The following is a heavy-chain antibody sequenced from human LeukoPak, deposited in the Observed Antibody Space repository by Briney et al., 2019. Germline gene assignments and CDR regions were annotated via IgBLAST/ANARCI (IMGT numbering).Heavy chain of an antibody. CDR2: INHSGST. D-gene: IGHD2-21*02. Sequence: PSETLSLTCAVYGGSFSGYYWSWIRQPPGKGLEWIGEINHSGSTNYNPSLKSRVTISVDTSKNQFSLKLSSVTAADTAVYYCVRERDRGVTSPYFDYWGQGSLVTVSS. CDR3: VRERDRGVTSPYFDY. V-gene: IGHV4-34*01. CDR1: GGSFSGYY. J-gene: IGHJ4*02.